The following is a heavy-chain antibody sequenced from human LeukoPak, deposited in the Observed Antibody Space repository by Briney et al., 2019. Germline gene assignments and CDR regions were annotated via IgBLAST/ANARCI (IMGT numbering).Heavy chain of an antibody. J-gene: IGHJ3*02. CDR2: IYPGDSDT. CDR1: GYSFTSYW. D-gene: IGHD3-3*01. CDR3: ARCHYDFWSGYPDAFDI. V-gene: IGHV5-51*01. Sequence: GESLQISCKGSGYSFTSYWIGWVRQMPGKGLEWMGIIYPGDSDTRYSPSFQGQVTISADKSISTAYLQWSSLKASDTAMYYCARCHYDFWSGYPDAFDIWGQGTMVTVSS.